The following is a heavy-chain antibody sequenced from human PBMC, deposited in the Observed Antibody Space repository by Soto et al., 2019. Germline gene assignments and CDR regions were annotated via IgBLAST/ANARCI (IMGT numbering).Heavy chain of an antibody. CDR2: ISGSGSKI. J-gene: IGHJ4*02. V-gene: IGHV3-23*01. D-gene: IGHD3-22*01. Sequence: GGSLRLSCAASGFTFSSYAVSWVRQAPGKGPEWVSSISGSGSKIYYADSVKGRFTISRDNPKNTLYLQMSSLRAEDTAVYYCAIVFYYYDSSDYYFFASWAQGTLVTVSS. CDR1: GFTFSSYA. CDR3: AIVFYYYDSSDYYFFAS.